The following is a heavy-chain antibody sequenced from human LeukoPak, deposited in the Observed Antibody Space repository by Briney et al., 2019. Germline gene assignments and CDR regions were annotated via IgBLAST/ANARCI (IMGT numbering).Heavy chain of an antibody. D-gene: IGHD3-10*01. V-gene: IGHV4-59*12. J-gene: IGHJ4*02. CDR3: ARAILRGTYYFDY. Sequence: MSSETLSLTCTVSGGSISSYYWSWIRQPPGKGLEWIGYIYYSGSTYYNPSLKSRVTISVDTSKNHFSLKLSSVTAADTAVYYCARAILRGTYYFDYWGQGTLVTVSS. CDR1: GGSISSYY. CDR2: IYYSGST.